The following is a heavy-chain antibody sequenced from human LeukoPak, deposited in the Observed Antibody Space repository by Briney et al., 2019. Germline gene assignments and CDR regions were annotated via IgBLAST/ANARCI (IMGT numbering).Heavy chain of an antibody. CDR3: ARDRGTYYYDSSGYYR. V-gene: IGHV1-69*05. CDR1: GGTFSSYA. D-gene: IGHD3-22*01. Sequence: SVKVSCKASGGTFSSYAISWVRQAPGQGLEWMGGIIPIFGTANYAQKFQGRVTITTDESTSTAYMELSSLRSEDTAVYYCARDRGTYYYDSSGYYRWGQGTLVTVFS. J-gene: IGHJ4*02. CDR2: IIPIFGTA.